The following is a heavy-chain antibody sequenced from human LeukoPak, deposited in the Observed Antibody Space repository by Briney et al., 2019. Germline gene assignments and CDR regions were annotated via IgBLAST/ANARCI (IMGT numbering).Heavy chain of an antibody. D-gene: IGHD2-21*02. CDR3: ARILSFTAIPLDD. Sequence: PSETLSLSCTVSGGSISISSYYWGWIRQPPGKGLEWIGSIYYSGSTYYNPSLKSRVTISIDTSKNQFSLKLSSVTAADTAVYYCARILSFTAIPLDDWGQGTLVTVSS. CDR1: GGSISISSYY. V-gene: IGHV4-39*01. CDR2: IYYSGST. J-gene: IGHJ4*02.